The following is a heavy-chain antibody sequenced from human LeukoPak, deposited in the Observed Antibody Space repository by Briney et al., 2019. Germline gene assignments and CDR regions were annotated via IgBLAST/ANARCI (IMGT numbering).Heavy chain of an antibody. CDR3: ARGRSSSFDY. CDR1: GGSVSSGSYY. Sequence: SETMSLTCTVYGGSVSSGSYYWDWIRQPPGKGLEWIGYIYYSGSTNYNPSLKSRVTISVDTSKNQFSLKLSSVTAADTAVYYCARGRSSSFDYWGQGTLVTVSS. CDR2: IYYSGST. D-gene: IGHD6-19*01. J-gene: IGHJ4*02. V-gene: IGHV4-61*01.